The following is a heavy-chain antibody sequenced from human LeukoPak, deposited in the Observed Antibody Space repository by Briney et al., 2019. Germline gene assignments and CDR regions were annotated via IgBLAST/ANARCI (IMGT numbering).Heavy chain of an antibody. V-gene: IGHV4-59*01. CDR2: IYYSGST. J-gene: IGHJ4*02. Sequence: SEALSLTCTVSGXSISPYYWSWIRQPPGKELEWIGYIYYSGSTNYNPSLKSRVTISVDTSKNHFSLNLSSVTAADTAVYYCARGRSSSWYNFDYWGQGSLVTVSS. CDR1: GXSISPYY. D-gene: IGHD6-13*01. CDR3: ARGRSSSWYNFDY.